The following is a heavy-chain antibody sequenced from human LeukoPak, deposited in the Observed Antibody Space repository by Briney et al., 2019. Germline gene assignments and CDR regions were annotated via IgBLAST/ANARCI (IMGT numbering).Heavy chain of an antibody. CDR1: GYTSTSYG. Sequence: ASVKVSCKASGYTSTSYGISWVRQDPGQGLEWMGWISAYNGNTNYAQKLQGRVTMTTDTSTSTAYMELRSLRSDDTAVYYCARYLRSLSWYFDLWGRGTLVTVSS. V-gene: IGHV1-18*04. CDR3: ARYLRSLSWYFDL. CDR2: ISAYNGNT. J-gene: IGHJ2*01. D-gene: IGHD4-17*01.